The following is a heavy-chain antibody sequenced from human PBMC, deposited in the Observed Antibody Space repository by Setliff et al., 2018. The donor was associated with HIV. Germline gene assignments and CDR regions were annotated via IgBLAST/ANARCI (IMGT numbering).Heavy chain of an antibody. Sequence: GGSLRLSCAASGFTVSSNYMSWVRQASGKGLEWVGHVRSKANNYATGFTASVRGRFTISRDDSKRTAYLQMNGLKTDDTAVYYCTRRVSGYSSGSYYHYMDVWGKGTTVTVSS. V-gene: IGHV3-73*01. J-gene: IGHJ6*03. D-gene: IGHD3-22*01. CDR3: TRRVSGYSSGSYYHYMDV. CDR1: GFTVSSNY. CDR2: VRSKANNYAT.